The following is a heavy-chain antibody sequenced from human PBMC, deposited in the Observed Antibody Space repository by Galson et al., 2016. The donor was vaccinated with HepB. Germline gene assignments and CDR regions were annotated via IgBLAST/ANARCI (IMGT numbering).Heavy chain of an antibody. CDR3: ARGRWLPRPDAFDI. J-gene: IGHJ3*02. D-gene: IGHD5-24*01. Sequence: SLRLSCAASGFTLSSYWMHWVRQAPGKGLVWVSRFNSGGSNTRYADSVKGRFSISRDNAQNTLYLQMNSLRVEDTAVYYCARGRWLPRPDAFDIWGQGTMVTVSS. V-gene: IGHV3-74*01. CDR1: GFTLSSYW. CDR2: FNSGGSNT.